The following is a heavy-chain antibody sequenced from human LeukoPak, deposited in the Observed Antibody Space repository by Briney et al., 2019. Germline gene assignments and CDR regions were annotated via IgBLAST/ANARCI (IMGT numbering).Heavy chain of an antibody. CDR1: GFTFSSYA. D-gene: IGHD3-22*01. CDR2: ISGSGGST. V-gene: IGHV3-23*01. J-gene: IGHJ3*02. CDR3: GKGGDYYDSSVPRAFDI. Sequence: GGSLRLSCAASGFTFSSYAMSWVRQAPGKRLEWVSAISGSGGSTYYADSVKGRFTISRDNSKNTLYLQMNSLRAEDTAVYYCGKGGDYYDSSVPRAFDIWGQGTMVTVSS.